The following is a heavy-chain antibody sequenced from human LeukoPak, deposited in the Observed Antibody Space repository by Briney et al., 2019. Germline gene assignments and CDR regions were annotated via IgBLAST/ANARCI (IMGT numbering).Heavy chain of an antibody. CDR3: ARWRYSSSWYYFDY. V-gene: IGHV4-34*01. D-gene: IGHD6-13*01. Sequence: SETLSLTCAVYGGSFSGYYWSWIRQPPGKGLEGVGEINHSGSTNHNPPLKSRVTISVDTSKNQFSLKLSSVTAADTAVYYCARWRYSSSWYYFDYWGQGTLVTVSS. CDR1: GGSFSGYY. J-gene: IGHJ4*02. CDR2: INHSGST.